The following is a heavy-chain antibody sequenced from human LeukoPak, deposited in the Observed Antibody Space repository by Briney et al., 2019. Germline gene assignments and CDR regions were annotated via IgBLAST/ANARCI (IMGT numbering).Heavy chain of an antibody. Sequence: PGRSLRLSCAASGFTFSSYGMHWVRQAPGKGLEWVAVIWYDGSNKYYADSVKGRFTISRDNSKNTLYLQMNSLRAEDTAVYYCARGTYYYDSSGYFPYFGYWGQGTLVTVSS. D-gene: IGHD3-22*01. CDR2: IWYDGSNK. J-gene: IGHJ4*02. CDR3: ARGTYYYDSSGYFPYFGY. CDR1: GFTFSSYG. V-gene: IGHV3-33*01.